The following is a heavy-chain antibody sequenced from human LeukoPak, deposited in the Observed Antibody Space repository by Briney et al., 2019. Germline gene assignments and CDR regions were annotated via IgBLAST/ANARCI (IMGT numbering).Heavy chain of an antibody. CDR1: GGSISSGDYY. J-gene: IGHJ4*02. D-gene: IGHD3-22*01. Sequence: SETLSLTCTVSGGSISSGDYYWSWIRQPPGKGLEWIGYIYYSGSTYYNPSLKSRVTISVDTSKNQFSLKLSSVTAADTAVYYCARESRYYDSSPIDYWGQGTLVTVSS. CDR3: ARESRYYDSSPIDY. CDR2: IYYSGST. V-gene: IGHV4-30-4*01.